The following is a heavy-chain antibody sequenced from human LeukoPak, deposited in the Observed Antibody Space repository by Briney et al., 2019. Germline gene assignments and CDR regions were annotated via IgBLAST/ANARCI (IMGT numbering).Heavy chain of an antibody. D-gene: IGHD5-24*01. CDR1: GFTFSSYW. CDR3: ARDPTSTRDGYGLFDY. V-gene: IGHV3-7*01. J-gene: IGHJ4*02. CDR2: IKQDGSEK. Sequence: PGGSLRLSCAASGFTFSSYWMSWVRQAPGKGLEWVANIKQDGSEKYYVDSVKGRFTISRDNAKNSLYLQMNSLRAEDTAVYYCARDPTSTRDGYGLFDYWGQGTLVTVSS.